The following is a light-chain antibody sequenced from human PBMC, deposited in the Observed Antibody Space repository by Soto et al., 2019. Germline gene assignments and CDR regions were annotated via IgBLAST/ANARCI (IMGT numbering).Light chain of an antibody. CDR1: SSDVGAYNF. CDR3: SSYTNSSTHV. CDR2: DVS. J-gene: IGLJ1*01. V-gene: IGLV2-14*03. Sequence: QSALTQPASVSGSRGQSITISCTGTSSDVGAYNFVSWYQQHPGKLPKLMIFDVSRRTSGVSDRFSGSKSGNTASLTISGLQAEDEGDYYCSSYTNSSTHVVGSGTTLTVL.